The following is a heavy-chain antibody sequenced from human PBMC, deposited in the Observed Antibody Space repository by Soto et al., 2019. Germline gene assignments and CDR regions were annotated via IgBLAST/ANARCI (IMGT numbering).Heavy chain of an antibody. V-gene: IGHV3-64D*06. CDR2: ISSNGGST. CDR3: VKDGAEAHFDY. D-gene: IGHD1-26*01. CDR1: GFTFSSYA. J-gene: IGHJ4*02. Sequence: EVQLVESGGGLVQPGGSLRLSCSASGFTFSSYAMQWVRQAPGKGLEYVSAISSNGGSTYYADSVKGRFTISRDNSKNTLYLQMSSLRAEDTAVYYCVKDGAEAHFDYWGQGTLVTVSS.